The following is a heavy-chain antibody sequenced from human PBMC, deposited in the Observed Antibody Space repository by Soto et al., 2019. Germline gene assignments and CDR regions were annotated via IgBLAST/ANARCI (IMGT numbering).Heavy chain of an antibody. CDR2: IYPGDSDA. CDR1: GYSFSSFW. CDR3: ARLSAYSSSWFSYYGMDV. Sequence: ESLKISCKGFGYSFSSFWIGWVRQMPGKGLEWVAIIYPGDSDARYSPSFQGQVTISADKSINTAYLQWNSLKASDSGIYYCARLSAYSSSWFSYYGMDVWGQGTTVTVSS. J-gene: IGHJ6*02. V-gene: IGHV5-51*01. D-gene: IGHD6-13*01.